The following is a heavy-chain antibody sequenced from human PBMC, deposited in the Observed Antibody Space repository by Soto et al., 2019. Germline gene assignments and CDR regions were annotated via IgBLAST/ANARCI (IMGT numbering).Heavy chain of an antibody. V-gene: IGHV4-59*01. D-gene: IGHD3-22*01. CDR1: GGSISSYY. CDR2: IYYSGST. CDR3: ARDLGSGYQTDAFDI. Sequence: NPSETLSLTCTVSGGSISSYYWSWIRQPPGKGLEWIGYIYYSGSTNYNPSLKSRVTISVDTSKNQFSLKLSSVTAADTAVYYCARDLGSGYQTDAFDIWGQGTMVTVSS. J-gene: IGHJ3*02.